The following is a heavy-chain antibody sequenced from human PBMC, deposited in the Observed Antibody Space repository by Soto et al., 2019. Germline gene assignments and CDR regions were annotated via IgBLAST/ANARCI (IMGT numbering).Heavy chain of an antibody. V-gene: IGHV4-4*07. Sequence: QVQLQESGPGLVKPSETLSLSCGVSGGSISQYYWSWIRQPAGKGLEWIGRIYSGGSTNYNPSLESRATMSVATSSNKFARKLSTVTAADTAVYFCARGPGGFGDLSLDYWGQGTLVTVSS. D-gene: IGHD3-10*01. J-gene: IGHJ4*02. CDR3: ARGPGGFGDLSLDY. CDR1: GGSISQYY. CDR2: IYSGGST.